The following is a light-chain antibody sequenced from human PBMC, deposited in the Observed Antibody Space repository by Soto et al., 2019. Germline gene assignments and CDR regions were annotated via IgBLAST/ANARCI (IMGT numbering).Light chain of an antibody. CDR1: QGISSW. J-gene: IGKJ1*01. CDR3: KQANIFPL. CDR2: AAS. Sequence: DIQMTQSPSSVSASVGDRVTITCRASQGISSWLAWYQQKPGKAPKLLIYAASSLQRGVPSRFRGDAARTAFNLTLSSLQLEDFATYYCKQANIFPLFGQGAKGVIK. V-gene: IGKV1-12*01.